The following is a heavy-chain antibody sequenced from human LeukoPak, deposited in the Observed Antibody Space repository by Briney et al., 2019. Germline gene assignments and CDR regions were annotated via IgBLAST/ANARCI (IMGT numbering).Heavy chain of an antibody. V-gene: IGHV3-7*01. D-gene: IGHD3-10*01. CDR3: ARDSDGSGRGRLNWFDP. Sequence: PGGSLRLSCAASGFTFSSYWMSWVRQAPGKGLEWVANIKQDGSEKYYVDSVKGRFTISRDNAKNSLYLQMNSLRAEDTAVYYCARDSDGSGRGRLNWFDPWGQGTLVTVSS. J-gene: IGHJ5*02. CDR1: GFTFSSYW. CDR2: IKQDGSEK.